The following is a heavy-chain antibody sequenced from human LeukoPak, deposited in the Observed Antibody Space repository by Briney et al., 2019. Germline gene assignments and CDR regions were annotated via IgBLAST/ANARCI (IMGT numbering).Heavy chain of an antibody. V-gene: IGHV4-34*01. D-gene: IGHD3-3*01. J-gene: IGHJ5*02. CDR3: ARGVHDFWSGYPWFDP. CDR1: GGSFSGYY. Sequence: SETLSLTCAVYGGSFSGYYWIWIRQPPGKGLEWIGEINHSGSTNYNPSLKSRVTISVDTSKNQFSLKLSSVTAADTAVYYCARGVHDFWSGYPWFDPWGQGTLVTVSS. CDR2: INHSGST.